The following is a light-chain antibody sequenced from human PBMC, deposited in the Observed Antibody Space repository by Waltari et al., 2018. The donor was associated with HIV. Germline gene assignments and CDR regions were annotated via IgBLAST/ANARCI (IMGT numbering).Light chain of an antibody. J-gene: IGLJ2*01. CDR2: TNT. CDR3: VVWDDSLNGPV. Sequence: QSVLTQPPSASGTPGQRVTISCSGSSSNIEVNSVNWYQQLPGTAPILLIDTNTQRPSRVPDRFSGSKSGTSASLAISGLQSEDEADYYCVVWDDSLNGPVFGGGTKLTVL. CDR1: SSNIEVNS. V-gene: IGLV1-44*01.